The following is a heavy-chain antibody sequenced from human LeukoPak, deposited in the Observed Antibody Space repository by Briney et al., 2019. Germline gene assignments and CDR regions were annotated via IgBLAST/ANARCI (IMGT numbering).Heavy chain of an antibody. V-gene: IGHV3-9*01. CDR2: ISRNSGSI. D-gene: IGHD5-18*01. CDR1: GFTFDDYA. J-gene: IGHJ4*02. CDR3: ARLRGYSYGYGDY. Sequence: GRSLRLSCAASGFTFDDYAMHWVRQAPGKGLEWVSGISRNSGSIGYADSVKGRFTISRDNAKNSLYLQMVSLRAEDTAVYYCARLRGYSYGYGDYWGQGTLVTVSS.